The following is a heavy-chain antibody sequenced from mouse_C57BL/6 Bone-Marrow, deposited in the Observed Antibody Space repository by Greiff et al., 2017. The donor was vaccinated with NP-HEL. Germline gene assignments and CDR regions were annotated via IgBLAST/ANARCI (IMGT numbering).Heavy chain of an antibody. D-gene: IGHD1-1*01. J-gene: IGHJ3*01. CDR2: ISYDGSN. Sequence: EVKLEESGPGLVKPSQSLSLTCSVTGYSITSGYYWNWIRQFPGNKLEWMGYISYDGSNNYNPSLKNRISITRDTSKNQFFLKLNSVTTEDTATYYCAREGRVFIHGGFAYWGQGTLVTVSA. CDR1: GYSITSGYY. V-gene: IGHV3-6*01. CDR3: AREGRVFIHGGFAY.